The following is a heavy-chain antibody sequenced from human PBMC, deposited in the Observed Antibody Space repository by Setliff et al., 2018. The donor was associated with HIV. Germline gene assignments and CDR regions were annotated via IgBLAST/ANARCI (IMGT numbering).Heavy chain of an antibody. CDR1: GFTFDDYA. Sequence: LRLSCAASGFTFDDYAMHWVRQAPGKGLEWVSLISWDGGSTYYADSVKGRFTISRDNSKNSLYLQMNSLKAEDTAVYFCARRGGSGSHFFDYWGQGMLVTVSS. J-gene: IGHJ4*02. CDR3: ARRGGSGSHFFDY. D-gene: IGHD3-22*01. V-gene: IGHV3-43D*03. CDR2: ISWDGGST.